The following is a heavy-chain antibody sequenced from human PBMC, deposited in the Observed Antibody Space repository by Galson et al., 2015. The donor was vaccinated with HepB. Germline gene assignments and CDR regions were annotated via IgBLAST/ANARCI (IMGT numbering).Heavy chain of an antibody. J-gene: IGHJ4*02. CDR1: GGSIRTYY. CDR2: ISNSGST. D-gene: IGHD2-2*01. Sequence: ETLSLTCTVSGGSIRTYYWIWIRQPAGKGLEWIGRISNSGSTNYNPSLESRVTMSVDTSKNRLSLKLSSVTAADTAFYYCARGYCTTSSCYEPGDWGQGILVTVSS. CDR3: ARGYCTTSSCYEPGD. V-gene: IGHV4-4*07.